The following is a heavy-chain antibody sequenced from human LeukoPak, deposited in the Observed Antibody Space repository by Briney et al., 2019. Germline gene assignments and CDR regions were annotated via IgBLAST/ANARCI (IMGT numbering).Heavy chain of an antibody. V-gene: IGHV5-51*01. CDR1: GYSFTSYW. J-gene: IGHJ5*02. D-gene: IGHD3-22*01. CDR3: ARAYYYDSSGYFLAWFDP. CDR2: IYPGDSDT. Sequence: LGESLKTSCKGSGYSFTSYWIGWVRQMPGKGLEWMGIIYPGDSDTRYSPSFQGQVTISADKSISTAYLQWSSLKASDTAMYYCARAYYYDSSGYFLAWFDPWGQGTLVTVSS.